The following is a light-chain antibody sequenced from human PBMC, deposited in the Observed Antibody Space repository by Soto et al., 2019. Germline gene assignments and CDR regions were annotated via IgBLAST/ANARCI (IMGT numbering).Light chain of an antibody. Sequence: DIQMTQSPSTLSASVGDRVTITCRASQSISSWLAWYQQKPGKAPKLLIYKASSLGSGVPSRFRGSASGTEFTLTISSLQPDDFATYYCHLDWTFXQATNADIK. CDR1: QSISSW. V-gene: IGKV1-5*03. CDR3: HLDWT. CDR2: KAS. J-gene: IGKJ1*01.